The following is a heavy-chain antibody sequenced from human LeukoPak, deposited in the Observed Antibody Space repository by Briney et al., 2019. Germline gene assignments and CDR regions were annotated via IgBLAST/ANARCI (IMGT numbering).Heavy chain of an antibody. CDR3: ARDPCPGIAAAGLSP. D-gene: IGHD6-13*01. V-gene: IGHV1-3*01. Sequence: ASVKVSCKASGYTFTSYAMHWVRQAPGQRLEWMGWINAGNVNTKYSHKFQGRVTITRDTSASTAYMELSSLRSEDMAVYYCARDPCPGIAAAGLSPWGQGTLVTVSS. CDR2: INAGNVNT. J-gene: IGHJ5*02. CDR1: GYTFTSYA.